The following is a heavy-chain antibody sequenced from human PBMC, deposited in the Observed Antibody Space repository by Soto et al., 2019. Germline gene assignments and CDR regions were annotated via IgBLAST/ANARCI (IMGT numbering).Heavy chain of an antibody. D-gene: IGHD6-19*01. J-gene: IGHJ4*02. CDR1: YGPISSNIYF. CDR2: INHSGSA. V-gene: IGHV4-39*07. Sequence: SETLSLTCTVSYGPISSNIYFWVWVRQTPGKGLQWIGQINHSGSASYNPSLKSRVTISVHTSNSQFSLELSSVTAADTAVYYCARGLIAGSHYSGGWYYFDSWGQGTQVTVSS. CDR3: ARGLIAGSHYSGGWYYFDS.